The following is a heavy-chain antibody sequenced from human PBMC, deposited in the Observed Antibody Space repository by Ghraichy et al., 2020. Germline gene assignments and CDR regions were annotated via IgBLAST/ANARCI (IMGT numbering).Heavy chain of an antibody. D-gene: IGHD2-15*01. CDR3: GRGYCSGGSRYIDY. Sequence: ASVKVSCKASGYTFTSYDINWVRQATGQGLEWMGWMTPNSGNTGYPQKFQGRVTMTRNTAISTAYMELSSLTSDDTAVYYCGRGYCSGGSRYIDYWGQGTLVTVSS. CDR1: GYTFTSYD. CDR2: MTPNSGNT. V-gene: IGHV1-8*01. J-gene: IGHJ4*02.